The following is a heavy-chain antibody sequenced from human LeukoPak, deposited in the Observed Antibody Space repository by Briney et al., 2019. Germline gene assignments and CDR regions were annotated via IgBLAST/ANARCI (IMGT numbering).Heavy chain of an antibody. D-gene: IGHD3-10*01. Sequence: GGSLRLSCAASGFTFRSYGMNWVRQAPGKGLEWVAVISYDGTNKFYVDSLRGRFTISRDNSKSTLYLQMDSLRAEDTAVYYCAKDGYYGSGTFPDYWGQGTLVTVSS. J-gene: IGHJ4*02. CDR1: GFTFRSYG. V-gene: IGHV3-30*18. CDR3: AKDGYYGSGTFPDY. CDR2: ISYDGTNK.